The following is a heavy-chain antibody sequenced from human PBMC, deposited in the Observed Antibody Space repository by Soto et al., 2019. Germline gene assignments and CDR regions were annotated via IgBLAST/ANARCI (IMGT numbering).Heavy chain of an antibody. CDR1: GYTFTSYD. J-gene: IGHJ3*02. CDR2: MNPNSGNT. V-gene: IGHV1-8*01. D-gene: IGHD3-22*01. CDR3: ARERDTMRDAFDI. Sequence: ASVKVSCKASGYTFTSYDINWVRQATGQGLEWMGWMNPNSGNTGYAQKFQGRVTMTRNTSISTAYMELRSLRSDDTAVYYCARERDTMRDAFDIWGQGTMVTVSS.